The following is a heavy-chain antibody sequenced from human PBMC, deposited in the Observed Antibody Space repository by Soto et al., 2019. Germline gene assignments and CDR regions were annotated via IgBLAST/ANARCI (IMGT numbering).Heavy chain of an antibody. D-gene: IGHD2-15*01. CDR1: GYTFTGYY. J-gene: IGHJ5*02. V-gene: IGHV1-2*04. CDR2: INPNSGGT. Sequence: GASVKVSCKASGYTFTGYYMHWLRQAPGQGLEWMGWINPNSGGTNYAQKFQGWVTMTRDTSISTAYMELSRLRSDDTAVYYCARAYCSGGSCYGIDPWGQGTLVTVSS. CDR3: ARAYCSGGSCYGIDP.